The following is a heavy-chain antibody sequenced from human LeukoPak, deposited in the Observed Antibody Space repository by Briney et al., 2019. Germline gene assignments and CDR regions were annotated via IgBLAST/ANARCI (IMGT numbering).Heavy chain of an antibody. CDR2: TTWNSGNI. D-gene: IGHD2-15*01. V-gene: IGHV3-9*03. CDR1: GFTFGDYA. CDR3: AKGLLGYCSGGSCGFDL. J-gene: IGHJ4*02. Sequence: PGGSLRLSCAASGFTFGDYAMYWVRQAPGKGLEWVSTTTWNSGNIAYADSVKGRFTISRDNAKSSLYLQMNSLRDEDMALYYCAKGLLGYCSGGSCGFDLWGQGTLVTVSS.